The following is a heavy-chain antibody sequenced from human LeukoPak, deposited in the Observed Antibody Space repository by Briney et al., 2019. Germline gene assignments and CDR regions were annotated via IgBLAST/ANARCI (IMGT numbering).Heavy chain of an antibody. CDR3: ARDSSSSSWYVGYYFDY. J-gene: IGHJ4*02. Sequence: PLETLSLTCTVSGGSISSYYWSWIRQPAGKGLEWIGRIYTSGSTNYNPSLKSRVTMSVDTSKNQFSLKLSSVTAADTAVYYCARDSSSSSWYVGYYFDYWGQGTLVTVSS. CDR2: IYTSGST. CDR1: GGSISSYY. D-gene: IGHD6-13*01. V-gene: IGHV4-4*07.